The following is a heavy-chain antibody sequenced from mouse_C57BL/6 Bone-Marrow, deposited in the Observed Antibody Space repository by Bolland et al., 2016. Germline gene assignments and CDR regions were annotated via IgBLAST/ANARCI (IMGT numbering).Heavy chain of an antibody. J-gene: IGHJ3*01. D-gene: IGHD1-1*02. CDR2: GYTT. Sequence: GYTTEYSASVKGRFTISRDNSQSILYLQMNALRAEDSATYYCARISMAWFAYWGQGTLV. V-gene: IGHV7-3*01. CDR3: ARISMAWFAY.